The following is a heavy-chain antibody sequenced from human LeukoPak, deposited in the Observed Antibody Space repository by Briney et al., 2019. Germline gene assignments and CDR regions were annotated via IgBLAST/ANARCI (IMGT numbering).Heavy chain of an antibody. CDR1: GFTFSGYE. Sequence: SGGSLRLSCAASGFTFSGYEMNWVRQAPGKGLEWVSYIGSSGTTIHYADSVKGRFTTSRDNAKNLLYLVMNSLRAEDTAVYYCARTVNPHYYDTSGFDYWGQGTLVTVSS. J-gene: IGHJ4*02. D-gene: IGHD3-22*01. CDR2: IGSSGTTI. CDR3: ARTVNPHYYDTSGFDY. V-gene: IGHV3-48*03.